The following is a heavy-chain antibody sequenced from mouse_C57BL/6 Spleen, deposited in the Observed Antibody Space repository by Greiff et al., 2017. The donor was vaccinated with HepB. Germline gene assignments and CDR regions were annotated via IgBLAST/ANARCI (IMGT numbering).Heavy chain of an antibody. CDR2: INPNNGGT. Sequence: VQLQQSGPELVKPGASVKMSCKASGYTFTDYNMHWVKQSHGKSLEWIGYINPNNGGTSYNQKFKGKATLTVNKSSSTAYMELRSLTSEDSAVYYCARKGVYDYLYYFDYWGQGTTLTVSS. J-gene: IGHJ2*01. CDR3: ARKGVYDYLYYFDY. V-gene: IGHV1-22*01. D-gene: IGHD2-4*01. CDR1: GYTFTDYN.